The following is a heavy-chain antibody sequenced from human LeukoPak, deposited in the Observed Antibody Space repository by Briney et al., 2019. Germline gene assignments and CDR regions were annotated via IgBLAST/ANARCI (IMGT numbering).Heavy chain of an antibody. J-gene: IGHJ3*02. CDR3: ARVGVWYNWNYGNSRLALDAFDI. CDR1: GYTFTSYY. CDR2: INPSGGST. V-gene: IGHV1-46*01. D-gene: IGHD1-7*01. Sequence: ASVKVSCKASGYTFTSYYMHWVRQAPGQGLEWMGIINPSGGSTSYAQKFQGRVTMTRDTSTSTVYMELSSLRSEDTAVYYCARVGVWYNWNYGNSRLALDAFDIWGQGTMVTVSS.